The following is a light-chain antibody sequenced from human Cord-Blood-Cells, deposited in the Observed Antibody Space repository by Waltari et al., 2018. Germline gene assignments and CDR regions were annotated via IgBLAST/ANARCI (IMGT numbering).Light chain of an antibody. CDR2: GAS. Sequence: DIVMTQSPATLSVSPGERATLSCRSSQRVSSNLAWYHQKPGQAPRLLIFGASTRATGVPARFSGSGSGTEFTLTISSLQSEDFAVYYCQQYNNWPPLTFGGGTKVESK. CDR3: QQYNNWPPLT. J-gene: IGKJ4*01. V-gene: IGKV3-15*01. CDR1: QRVSSN.